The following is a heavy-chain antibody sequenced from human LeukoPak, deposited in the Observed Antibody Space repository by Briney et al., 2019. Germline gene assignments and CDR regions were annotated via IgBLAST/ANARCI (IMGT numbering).Heavy chain of an antibody. Sequence: SETLSLTWAVYGGSFSVYYRTWVRQPPGKGLDWVGGIKHSGSTSHNPSLKSRVSISVDTSQNQFSLKLTSVTAADTAVFYCARSHCTSNFCYLFDPWGQGTLVTVSS. CDR2: IKHSGST. CDR1: GGSFSVYY. J-gene: IGHJ5*02. D-gene: IGHD2-2*01. V-gene: IGHV4-34*01. CDR3: ARSHCTSNFCYLFDP.